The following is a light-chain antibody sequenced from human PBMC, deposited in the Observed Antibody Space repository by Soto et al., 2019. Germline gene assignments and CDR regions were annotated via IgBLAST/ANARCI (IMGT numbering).Light chain of an antibody. J-gene: IGLJ3*02. CDR1: SSNIGSTT. CDR2: NNN. Sequence: QSVLTQQPSASGTPGQRVTIACSGSSSNIGSTTVKWYQQLPGTAPKILIYNNNQRPSGVPDRFSGSKSGTSASLAISGLQSDDEADYYCAAWDDSLNGVVFGGGTKLTVL. CDR3: AAWDDSLNGVV. V-gene: IGLV1-44*01.